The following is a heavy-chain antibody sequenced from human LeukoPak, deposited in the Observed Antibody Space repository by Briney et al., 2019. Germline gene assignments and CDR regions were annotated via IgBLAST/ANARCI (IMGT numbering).Heavy chain of an antibody. J-gene: IGHJ3*02. CDR3: ARSRVLRGITMIVTRAFDI. CDR1: GFTFSSYW. Sequence: GSLRLSCAASGFTFSSYWMSWVRQAPGKGLEWIGEINHSGSTNYNPSLKSRVTISVDTSKNQFSLKLSSVTAADTAVYYCARSRVLRGITMIVTRAFDIWGQGTMVTVSS. D-gene: IGHD3-22*01. CDR2: INHSGST. V-gene: IGHV4-34*01.